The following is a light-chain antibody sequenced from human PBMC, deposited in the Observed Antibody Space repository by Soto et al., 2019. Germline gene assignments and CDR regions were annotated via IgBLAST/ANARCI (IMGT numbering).Light chain of an antibody. J-gene: IGLJ1*01. Sequence: QSVLTQPASVSGSPGQSITISCTGTSSDVGSYNLVSWYQQHPGKAPKHMIYEGSKRPSGVSSRFSGSKSGNTASLTISGLHAEDEADYYCCSYAGNSNVFGTGTKLTVL. CDR3: CSYAGNSNV. CDR1: SSDVGSYNL. V-gene: IGLV2-23*03. CDR2: EGS.